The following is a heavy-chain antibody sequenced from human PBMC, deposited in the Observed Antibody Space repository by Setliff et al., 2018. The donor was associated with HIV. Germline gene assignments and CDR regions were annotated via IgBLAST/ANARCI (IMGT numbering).Heavy chain of an antibody. CDR3: AKDPEYSSSYYFFYMDV. V-gene: IGHV3-66*02. CDR1: GFTVSTYY. CDR2: IYSGGST. J-gene: IGHJ6*03. Sequence: GGSLRLSCAASGFTVSTYYMSWVRQAPGKGLEWVSTIYSGGSTYYADSVKGRFTISRDNSKNMMNLQMNSLRAEDTAVYYCAKDPEYSSSYYFFYMDVWGKGTTVTVSS. D-gene: IGHD6-6*01.